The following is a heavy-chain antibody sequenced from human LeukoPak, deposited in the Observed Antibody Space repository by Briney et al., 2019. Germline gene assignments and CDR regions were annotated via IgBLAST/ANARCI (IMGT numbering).Heavy chain of an antibody. CDR2: INSDGSST. CDR1: GFTFDDYA. D-gene: IGHD3-9*01. Sequence: GGSLRLSCAASGFTFDDYAMHWVRQAPGKGLEWVSGINSDGSSTSYADSVKGRFTISRDNAKNTLYLQMNSLRAEDTAVYYCARGAYFDWLLSYLDYWGQGTLVTVSS. CDR3: ARGAYFDWLLSYLDY. V-gene: IGHV3-74*01. J-gene: IGHJ4*02.